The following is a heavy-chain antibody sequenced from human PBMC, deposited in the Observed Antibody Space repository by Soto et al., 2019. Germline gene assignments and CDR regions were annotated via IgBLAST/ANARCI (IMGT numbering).Heavy chain of an antibody. D-gene: IGHD6-13*01. J-gene: IGHJ4*02. CDR3: ARRAAAGRSFDY. CDR1: GFTFSDYY. V-gene: IGHV3-11*01. CDR2: ISSSGNSI. Sequence: GGSLRLSXAASGFTFSDYYMTWIRQAPGKGLEWVSYISSSGNSIYYADSVRGRFTVSRDNAKNSLFLQMNSLRAEDTAVYYCARRAAAGRSFDYWGLGTRVTVSS.